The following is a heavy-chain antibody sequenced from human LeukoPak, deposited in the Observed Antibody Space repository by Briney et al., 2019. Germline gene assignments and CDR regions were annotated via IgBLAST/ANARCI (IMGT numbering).Heavy chain of an antibody. CDR3: AREHYYYYGMDV. CDR1: GGTFSSYA. J-gene: IGHJ6*02. Sequence: ASVKVSCKASGGTFSSYAISWVRQAPGQGLEWMGGIIPIFGTANCAQKSQGRVTITADESTSTAYMELSSLRSEDTAVYYCAREHYYYYGMDVWGQGTTVTVSS. CDR2: IIPIFGTA. V-gene: IGHV1-69*13.